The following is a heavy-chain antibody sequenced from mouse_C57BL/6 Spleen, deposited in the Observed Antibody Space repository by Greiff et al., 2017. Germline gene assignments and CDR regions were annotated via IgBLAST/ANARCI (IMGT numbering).Heavy chain of an antibody. D-gene: IGHD1-1*01. V-gene: IGHV1-61*01. CDR2: IYPSDSET. Sequence: VQLQQPGAELVRPGSSVKLSCKAYGYTFTSYWMDWVKQRPGQGLEWIGNIYPSDSETHYNQKFKDKATLTVDKSSSTAYMQLSSLTSEDSAVYYCARRYYGFDYWGQGTTLTVSS. J-gene: IGHJ2*01. CDR1: GYTFTSYW. CDR3: ARRYYGFDY.